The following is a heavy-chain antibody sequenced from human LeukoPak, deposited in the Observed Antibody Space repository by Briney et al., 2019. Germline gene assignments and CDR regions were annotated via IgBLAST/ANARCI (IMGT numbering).Heavy chain of an antibody. J-gene: IGHJ4*02. CDR1: GFTFSDYW. Sequence: GGSLRLSCAASGFTFSDYWMSWVRQAPGKGLEWVAVISDDGNNIYYADSVKGRFTITRDNSKNTVYLQMNSLRSEDTAVYYCARGPSQGIYYYDSSGHLRYWGQGTQVTVSS. D-gene: IGHD3-22*01. CDR2: ISDDGNNI. CDR3: ARGPSQGIYYYDSSGHLRY. V-gene: IGHV3-30*03.